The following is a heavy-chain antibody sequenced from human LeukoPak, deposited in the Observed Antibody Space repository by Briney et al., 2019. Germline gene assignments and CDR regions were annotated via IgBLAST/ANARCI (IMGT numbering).Heavy chain of an antibody. CDR3: ANADTEDYFDY. CDR2: IYHDETT. CDR1: GYSISSDFY. D-gene: IGHD3-16*01. J-gene: IGHJ4*02. V-gene: IGHV4-38-2*01. Sequence: KPSATLSLTCAVSGYSISSDFYWGWVRQPPGKGLEWVGSIYHDETTYYNPSLKSRVTISLDTSRKQFSLNLASVTAADTAIYYCANADTEDYFDYWGQGTLVTVSS.